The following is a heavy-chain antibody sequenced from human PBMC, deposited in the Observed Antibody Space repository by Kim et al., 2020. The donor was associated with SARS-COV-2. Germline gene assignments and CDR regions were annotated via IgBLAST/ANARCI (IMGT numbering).Heavy chain of an antibody. V-gene: IGHV3-30*07. D-gene: IGHD2-15*01. J-gene: IGHJ4*02. CDR3: ARDMCSGGSCATFDY. Sequence: DSVKGRFTISRDNSKNTLYLQMNSLRAEDTAVYYCARDMCSGGSCATFDYWGQGTLVTVSS.